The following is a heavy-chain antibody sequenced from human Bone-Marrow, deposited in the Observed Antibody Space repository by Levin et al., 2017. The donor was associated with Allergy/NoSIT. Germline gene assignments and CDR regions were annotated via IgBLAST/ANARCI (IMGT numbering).Heavy chain of an antibody. CDR1: GFTFSHYG. CDR2: IWDDGSKT. D-gene: IGHD6-19*01. J-gene: IGHJ6*02. CDR3: VKDLGSGRWDHYGMDV. V-gene: IGHV3-30*02. Sequence: PGESLKISCVASGFTFSHYGMHWVRQAPGKGLEWVAVIWDDGSKTYYGDSVKDRFSISRDTSKDTLHLQMTSLRLEDTGVYHCVKDLGSGRWDHYGMDVWGQGTTVTVFS.